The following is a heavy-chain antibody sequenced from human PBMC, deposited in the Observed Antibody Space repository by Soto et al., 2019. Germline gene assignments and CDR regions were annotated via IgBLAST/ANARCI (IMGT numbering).Heavy chain of an antibody. V-gene: IGHV1-18*01. Sequence: ASVKVSCKASGYTFTSYGISWVRQAPGQGLEWMGWISAYNGNTNYAQKLQGRVTMTTDTSTSTAYMELRSLRSDDTAAYYCATQITIFGVVTNYYFDYWGQGTLVTVSS. D-gene: IGHD3-3*01. CDR1: GYTFTSYG. CDR3: ATQITIFGVVTNYYFDY. CDR2: ISAYNGNT. J-gene: IGHJ4*02.